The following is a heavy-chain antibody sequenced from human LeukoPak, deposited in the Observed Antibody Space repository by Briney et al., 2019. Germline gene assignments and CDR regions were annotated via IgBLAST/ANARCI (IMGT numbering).Heavy chain of an antibody. CDR1: GGSISSGGYY. Sequence: SETLSLTCTVSGGSISSGGYYWSWIRQHPGKGLEWIGYIYYSGSTYYNPSLKSRVTISVDTSKNQFSLKLSSVTAADTAVYYCVGFIVGAPGGYYFDCWGQGTLVTVSS. CDR3: VGFIVGAPGGYYFDC. J-gene: IGHJ4*02. V-gene: IGHV4-31*03. D-gene: IGHD1-26*01. CDR2: IYYSGST.